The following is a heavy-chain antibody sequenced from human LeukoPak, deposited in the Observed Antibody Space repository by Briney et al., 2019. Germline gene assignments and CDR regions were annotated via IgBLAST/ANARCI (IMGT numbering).Heavy chain of an antibody. CDR1: GGSISSYY. CDR3: ARYCSGGSCGFDP. CDR2: IYYSGST. D-gene: IGHD2-15*01. Sequence: IPSETLSLTCTVSGGSISSYYWSWIRQPPGKGLEWIGYIYYSGSTNYNPSLKSRVTISVDTSKNQFSLKLTSVAAADTAVYYCARYCSGGSCGFDPWGQGTLVTVSS. V-gene: IGHV4-59*01. J-gene: IGHJ5*02.